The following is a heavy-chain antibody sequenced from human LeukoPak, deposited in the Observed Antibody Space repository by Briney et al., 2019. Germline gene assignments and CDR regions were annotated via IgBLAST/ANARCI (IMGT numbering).Heavy chain of an antibody. D-gene: IGHD6-13*01. CDR3: ARERTGIAAAKDY. CDR2: ISYDGSNK. J-gene: IGHJ4*02. CDR1: GFTFSSYA. V-gene: IGHV3-30-3*01. Sequence: GGSLRLSCAASGFTFSSYAMHWVRQAPGKGLEWVAVISYDGSNKYYADSVKGRFTISRDNSKNTLYLQMNSLRAEDTAVYYCARERTGIAAAKDYWGQGTLVTVSS.